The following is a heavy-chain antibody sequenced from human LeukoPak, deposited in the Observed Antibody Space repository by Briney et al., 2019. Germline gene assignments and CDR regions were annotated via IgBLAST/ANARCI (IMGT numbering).Heavy chain of an antibody. Sequence: GGSLRLSCEATGFTFGSYSMNWVRQAPGRGPEWVSSISSSSRYIYNADSVKGRFTISRDNAKNSVYLQMNSLRADDTAVYYCARGRGDMTNVWAYWGQGTLVTVSS. CDR2: ISSSSRYI. D-gene: IGHD2-21*02. CDR1: GFTFGSYS. J-gene: IGHJ4*02. CDR3: ARGRGDMTNVWAY. V-gene: IGHV3-21*01.